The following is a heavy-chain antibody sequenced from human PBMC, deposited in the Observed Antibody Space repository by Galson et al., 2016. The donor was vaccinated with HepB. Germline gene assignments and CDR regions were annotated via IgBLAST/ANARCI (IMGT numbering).Heavy chain of an antibody. CDR3: ARERDYGDYDAFDM. D-gene: IGHD4-17*01. Sequence: CKASGGTFSSDAISWVRQAPGQGLEWMGGIIPVFGAASYAQKFHGRVTITADKSTTTVYMELSSLRSEDTAVYYCARERDYGDYDAFDMWGQGTMVTVSS. CDR2: IIPVFGAA. V-gene: IGHV1-69*06. J-gene: IGHJ3*02. CDR1: GGTFSSDA.